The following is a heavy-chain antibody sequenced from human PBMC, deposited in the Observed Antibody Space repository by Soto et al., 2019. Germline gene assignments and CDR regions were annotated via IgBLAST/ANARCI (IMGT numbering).Heavy chain of an antibody. Sequence: QVQLQESGPGLVKPSGTLSLTCAVSGGSISSSHWWTWFRQSPGKGLEYIGEISHSGTSNSNPSLKSRVTLSVDKSKNHFSLTLTSVTAADTAVYYCARVVLTITRGAFDGWGQGTLVIVSS. CDR1: GGSISSSHW. V-gene: IGHV4-4*02. D-gene: IGHD3-9*01. J-gene: IGHJ3*01. CDR3: ARVVLTITRGAFDG. CDR2: ISHSGTS.